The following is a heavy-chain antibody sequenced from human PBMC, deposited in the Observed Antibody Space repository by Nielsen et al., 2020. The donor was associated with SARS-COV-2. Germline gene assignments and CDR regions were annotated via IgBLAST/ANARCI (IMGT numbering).Heavy chain of an antibody. J-gene: IGHJ6*02. V-gene: IGHV4-34*01. Sequence: SETLSLTCAVYGGSFSGYYWSWIRQPPGKGLEWIGEINHSGSTNYKPSLKSRVTISVDTSKNQFSLKLSSVTAADTAVYYCARGRGAARRNYYGMDVWGQGTTVTVSS. D-gene: IGHD6-6*01. CDR1: GGSFSGYY. CDR3: ARGRGAARRNYYGMDV. CDR2: INHSGST.